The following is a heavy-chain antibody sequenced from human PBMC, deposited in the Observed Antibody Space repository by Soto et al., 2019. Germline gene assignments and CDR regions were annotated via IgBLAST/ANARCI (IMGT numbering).Heavy chain of an antibody. V-gene: IGHV3-21*01. CDR1: GFTFSSYS. Sequence: GGSLRLSCAASGFTFSSYSMNWVRQAPGKGLEWVSSISSSSSYIYYADSVKGRFTISRDNAKNSLYLQMNSLRAEDTAVYYCARGWRALSNRPELLWFGEPEASEAGNYYMDVWGKGTTVTVSS. CDR3: ARGWRALSNRPELLWFGEPEASEAGNYYMDV. D-gene: IGHD3-10*01. CDR2: ISSSSSYI. J-gene: IGHJ6*03.